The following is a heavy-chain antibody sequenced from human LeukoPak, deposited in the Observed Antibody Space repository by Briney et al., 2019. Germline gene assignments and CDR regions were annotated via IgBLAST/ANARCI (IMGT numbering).Heavy chain of an antibody. CDR1: GFTFSRYA. V-gene: IGHV3-23*01. Sequence: GGSLRLSCKASGFTFSRYAMTWVRQAPGKGLEWVSAISGSGGSTYYADSVKGRFTISRDNSKNTLYLQMNSLRAEDTAVYYCAKGRQGFYYYYMDVWGKGTTVAVSS. CDR3: AKGRQGFYYYYMDV. J-gene: IGHJ6*03. CDR2: ISGSGGST.